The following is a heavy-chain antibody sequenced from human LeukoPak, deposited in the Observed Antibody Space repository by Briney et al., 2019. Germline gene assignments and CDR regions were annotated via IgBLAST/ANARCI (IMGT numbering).Heavy chain of an antibody. V-gene: IGHV3-48*03. CDR3: ARDLEIVVVNDAFDI. J-gene: IGHJ3*02. CDR1: GFTFSSYE. CDR2: ISSSGSTI. Sequence: PGGSLRLSCAASGFTFSSYEMNWVRQAPGKGLEWVSYISSSGSTIYYADSVKGRFTISRDNAKNSLYLQMNSLRAEDTAVYYCARDLEIVVVNDAFDIWGQGAMVAVSS. D-gene: IGHD2-21*01.